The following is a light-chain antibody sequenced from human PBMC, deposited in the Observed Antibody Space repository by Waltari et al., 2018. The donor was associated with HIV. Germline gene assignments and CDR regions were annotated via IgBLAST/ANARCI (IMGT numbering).Light chain of an antibody. CDR3: QTTDRNGVVA. V-gene: IGLV3-25*03. J-gene: IGLJ2*01. CDR2: QDN. Sequence: SSALTQTPSVSVSPGQTATITCSGEALPRQYAHWYHQREGQAPLLVIFQDNKRPSGIPERFPASSSGTVLTLTISGVQTEDEGDYYCQTTDRNGVVAFGGGTKVTVL. CDR1: ALPRQY.